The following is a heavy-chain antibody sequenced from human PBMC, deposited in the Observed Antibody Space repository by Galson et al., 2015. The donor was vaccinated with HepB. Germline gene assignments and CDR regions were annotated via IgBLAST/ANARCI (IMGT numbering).Heavy chain of an antibody. CDR3: AKDKRYSSSWRSYGMDV. CDR2: ISWNSGSI. V-gene: IGHV3-9*01. D-gene: IGHD6-13*01. CDR1: GFTFEDYA. Sequence: SLRLSCAASGFTFEDYAMHWVRQAPGKGLEWVSGISWNSGSIGYADSEKGRFTISRDNAKNSLYLQMNSLRAEDTALYYCAKDKRYSSSWRSYGMDVWGQGTTVTVSS. J-gene: IGHJ6*02.